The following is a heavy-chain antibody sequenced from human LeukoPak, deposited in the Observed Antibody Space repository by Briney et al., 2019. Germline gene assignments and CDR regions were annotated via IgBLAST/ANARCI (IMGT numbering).Heavy chain of an antibody. CDR2: VREDGSEK. D-gene: IGHD2-8*01. CDR1: GFTFSSSW. Sequence: GGSLRLSCAASGFTFSSSWMTWVRQAPGKGLEWVASVREDGSEKTSVDSVKGRFTISRDNAKNSLYLQMDSLRAEDTAVYYCARGPTNGQAFDYWGQGTLVSVSS. CDR3: ARGPTNGQAFDY. V-gene: IGHV3-7*01. J-gene: IGHJ4*02.